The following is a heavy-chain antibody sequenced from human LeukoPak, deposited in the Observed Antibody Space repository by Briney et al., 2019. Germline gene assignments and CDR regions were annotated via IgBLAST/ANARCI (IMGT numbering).Heavy chain of an antibody. CDR1: GFTFRTYS. D-gene: IGHD5/OR15-5a*01. CDR3: AREDSVVLECLEPSMDV. Sequence: GGSLRLSCAASGFTFRTYSMHWVRQAPGKGLEWVSYISGSSSTIYYAHSVKGRFTISRDNAKNSLYLQMNSLRDEDTAVYYCAREDSVVLECLEPSMDVWGQGTTVTVSS. V-gene: IGHV3-48*02. J-gene: IGHJ6*02. CDR2: ISGSSSTI.